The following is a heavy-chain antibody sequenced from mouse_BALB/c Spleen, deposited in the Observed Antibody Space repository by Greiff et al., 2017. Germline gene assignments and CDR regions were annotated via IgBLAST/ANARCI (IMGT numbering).Heavy chain of an antibody. D-gene: IGHD2-4*01. J-gene: IGHJ4*01. CDR2: IDPENGNT. CDR1: GFNIKDYY. CDR3: ARSYMITTYYYAMDY. Sequence: EVKLMESGAELVRPGALVKLSCKASGFNIKDYYMHWVKQRPEQGLEWIGWIDPENGNTIYDPKFQGKASITADTSSNTAYLQLSSLTSEDTAVYYCARSYMITTYYYAMDYWGQGTSVTVSS. V-gene: IGHV14-1*02.